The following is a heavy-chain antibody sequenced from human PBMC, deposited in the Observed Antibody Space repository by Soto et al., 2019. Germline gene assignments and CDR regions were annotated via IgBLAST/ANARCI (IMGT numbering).Heavy chain of an antibody. Sequence: EVQLLESGGDLVQPGGSLRLSCAASGFTFTSYAMSWIRQAPGKGLEWVSAITGGGDNTYYADSVKGRFTISRDNSKNTLYLHMNSLRAEDTAFYYCTQYGGSRDWLTVNWGQGTLVTVSS. CDR2: ITGGGDNT. CDR3: TQYGGSRDWLTVN. V-gene: IGHV3-23*01. D-gene: IGHD3-9*01. CDR1: GFTFTSYA. J-gene: IGHJ4*02.